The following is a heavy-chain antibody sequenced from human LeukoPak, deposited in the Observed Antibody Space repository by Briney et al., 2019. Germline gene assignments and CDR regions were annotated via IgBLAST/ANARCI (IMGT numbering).Heavy chain of an antibody. V-gene: IGHV3-33*01. CDR3: ARAPYSSSALDY. J-gene: IGHJ4*02. Sequence: PGGSLRLSCAASGFTFSSYGMHWVRQAPGKGLEGVAVIWYDGSNKYYADSVKGRFTISRDNSKNTPYLQMNSLRAEDTAVYYCARAPYSSSALDYWGQGTLVTVSS. CDR2: IWYDGSNK. CDR1: GFTFSSYG. D-gene: IGHD6-13*01.